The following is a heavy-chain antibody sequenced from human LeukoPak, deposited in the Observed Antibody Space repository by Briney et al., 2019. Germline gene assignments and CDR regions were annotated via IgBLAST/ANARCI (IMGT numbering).Heavy chain of an antibody. J-gene: IGHJ4*02. V-gene: IGHV3-53*04. CDR2: IYSGGST. D-gene: IGHD5-24*01. Sequence: GXGREXVSVIYSGGSTYYADSVKGRFTISRHNSKNTLYLQMNSLRAEDTAVYYCAIGYTKGSFDYWGQGTLVTVSS. CDR3: AIGYTKGSFDY.